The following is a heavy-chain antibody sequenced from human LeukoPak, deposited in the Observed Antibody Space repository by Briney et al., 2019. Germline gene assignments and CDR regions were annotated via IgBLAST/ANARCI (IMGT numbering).Heavy chain of an antibody. CDR2: INHSGST. D-gene: IGHD4-17*01. CDR1: GGSFSGYY. CDR3: ARQSVTTTIDY. J-gene: IGHJ4*02. Sequence: SETLSLTCAVYGGSFSGYYWSWIRQPPGKGLEWIGEINHSGSTNYNPSLKSQVTISVDTSKNQFSLRLSSVTAADTAVYYCARQSVTTTIDYWGQGTLVTVSS. V-gene: IGHV4-34*01.